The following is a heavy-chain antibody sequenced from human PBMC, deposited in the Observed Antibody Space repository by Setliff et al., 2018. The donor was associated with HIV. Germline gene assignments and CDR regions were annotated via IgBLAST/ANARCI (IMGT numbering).Heavy chain of an antibody. D-gene: IGHD3-22*01. V-gene: IGHV4-39*01. Sequence: SETLSLTCTVSGGSISSSNCYWGWIRQPPGKGLEWIGSIYYSGSTLYNPSLKSRVTISVDTSKNQFSLKLNSVTAADTAVYYCARQVSGSSGYYYPLHIHHWGQGTLVTVSS. CDR1: GGSISSSNCY. J-gene: IGHJ1*01. CDR2: IYYSGST. CDR3: ARQVSGSSGYYYPLHIHH.